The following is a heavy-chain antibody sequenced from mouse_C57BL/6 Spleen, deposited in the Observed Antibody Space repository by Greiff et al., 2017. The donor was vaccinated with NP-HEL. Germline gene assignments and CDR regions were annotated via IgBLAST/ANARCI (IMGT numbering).Heavy chain of an antibody. D-gene: IGHD1-1*01. V-gene: IGHV1-26*01. Sequence: EVQLQQSGPELVKPGASVKISCKASGYTFTDYYMNWVKQSHGKSLEWIGDINPNNGGTSYNQKFKGKATLTVDKSSSTAYMELRSLTSEDSAVYYCARSPYGSSFFDYWGQGTTLTVSS. CDR2: INPNNGGT. CDR1: GYTFTDYY. J-gene: IGHJ2*01. CDR3: ARSPYGSSFFDY.